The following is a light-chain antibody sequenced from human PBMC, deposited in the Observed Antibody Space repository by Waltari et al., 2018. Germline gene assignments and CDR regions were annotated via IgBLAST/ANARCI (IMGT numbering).Light chain of an antibody. V-gene: IGKV1-39*01. J-gene: IGKJ5*01. CDR2: AAS. CDR3: QQSYSTPIT. CDR1: QSISSY. Sequence: DIKMTQSPSSLSASVGDRVNITCRASQSISSYLNWYQQKPGKAPKLLIYAASSLQSGVPSRFSGSGSGTDFTLTISSLQPEDFATYYCQQSYSTPITFGQGTRLEIK.